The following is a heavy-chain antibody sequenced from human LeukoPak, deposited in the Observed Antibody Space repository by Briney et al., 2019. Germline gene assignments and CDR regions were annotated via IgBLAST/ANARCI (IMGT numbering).Heavy chain of an antibody. D-gene: IGHD5-18*01. CDR3: AGGYSFGFAS. Sequence: GGSLRLSCAAFGFTFSTSAMHWVRQAPGKGLEWVAFIKFDGSNKYYVDSVKGRFTISRDNSKNTLYLQMNTLRAEDTAVYYCAGGYSFGFASWGQGTLVAVSP. CDR1: GFTFSTSA. J-gene: IGHJ4*02. CDR2: IKFDGSNK. V-gene: IGHV3-30*02.